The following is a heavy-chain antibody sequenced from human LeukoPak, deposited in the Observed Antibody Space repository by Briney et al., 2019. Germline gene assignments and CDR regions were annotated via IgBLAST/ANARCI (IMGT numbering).Heavy chain of an antibody. J-gene: IGHJ5*02. CDR1: GFTFSSYE. D-gene: IGHD3-3*01. CDR3: ARARSITIFGGWSDP. CDR2: ISSSGSTI. V-gene: IGHV3-48*03. Sequence: GGSLRLSCAASGFTFSSYEMNWVRQAPGKGLEWVSYISSSGSTIYYADSVKGRFTISRDNAKNSLYLQMNSLRAEDTAVYYCARARSITIFGGWSDPWGQGTLVTVSS.